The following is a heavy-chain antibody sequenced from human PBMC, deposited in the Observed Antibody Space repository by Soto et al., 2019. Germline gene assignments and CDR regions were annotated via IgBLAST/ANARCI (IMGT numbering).Heavy chain of an antibody. V-gene: IGHV1-18*01. Sequence: GASVKVSCKASGYTDITYGFNWVRQAPGQGLEWMGWISAYNGNTNYAQKLQGRVTMTTDTSTSTAYMELRSLRSDDTAVYYCAREGVVVVPAAHPTYNWFDPWGQGTLVTVSS. CDR3: AREGVVVVPAAHPTYNWFDP. J-gene: IGHJ5*02. CDR1: GYTDITYG. CDR2: ISAYNGNT. D-gene: IGHD2-2*01.